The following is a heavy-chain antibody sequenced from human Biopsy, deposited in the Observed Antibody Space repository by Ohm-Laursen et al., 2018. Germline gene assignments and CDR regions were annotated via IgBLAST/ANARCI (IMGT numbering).Heavy chain of an antibody. V-gene: IGHV1-18*01. Sequence: SSVKVSCKTSGYTFTSFGFSWVRQAPGQGLEWMGWINAYNGDTDYAQKLQGRVSITTDTSTTTTYMELRSLRSDKTAVYYCVRYLPRQPLRGGFGIWAQGTLFTASS. D-gene: IGHD3-16*01. CDR3: VRYLPRQPLRGGFGI. CDR2: INAYNGDT. J-gene: IGHJ3*02. CDR1: GYTFTSFG.